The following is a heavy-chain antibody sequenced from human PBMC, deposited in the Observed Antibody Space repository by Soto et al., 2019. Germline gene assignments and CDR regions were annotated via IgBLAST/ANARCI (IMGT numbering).Heavy chain of an antibody. V-gene: IGHV1-8*01. CDR3: ARRKERSGPHYFDY. D-gene: IGHD6-25*01. CDR2: MNPYSGNT. J-gene: IGHJ4*02. CDR1: GYTFTTYD. Sequence: ASVKVSCKASGYTFTTYDISWVRQANGQGLEWMGWMNPYSGNTGYAQKFQGRVTVTRNTSISTVYMELGGLRPDDTAVYYCARRKERSGPHYFDYWGQGSQVTVPQ.